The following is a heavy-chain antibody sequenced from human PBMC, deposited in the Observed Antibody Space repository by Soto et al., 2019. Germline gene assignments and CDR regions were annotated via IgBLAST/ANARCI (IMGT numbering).Heavy chain of an antibody. D-gene: IGHD3-22*01. CDR1: GFTFSSYS. Sequence: EVQLVESGGGLVQPGGSLRLSCAASGFTFSSYSMNWVRQAPGKGLEWVSYISSSSSTIYYADSVKGRFTISRDNAKNSLYLQMNSLRAEATAVYDCARGAYYYDSSGLSCWGQGTLVTVS. J-gene: IGHJ4*02. CDR2: ISSSSSTI. CDR3: ARGAYYYDSSGLSC. V-gene: IGHV3-48*01.